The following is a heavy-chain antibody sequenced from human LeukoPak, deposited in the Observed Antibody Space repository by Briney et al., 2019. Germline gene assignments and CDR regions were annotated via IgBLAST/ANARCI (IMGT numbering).Heavy chain of an antibody. V-gene: IGHV4-59*01. CDR3: ARASGWGTDY. J-gene: IGHJ4*02. D-gene: IGHD6-19*01. CDR2: IYYSGST. Sequence: SETLSLTCTVSGGSISSYYWSWIRQPPGKGLEWIGYIYYSGSTNYNPSLKSRVTISVDTSKNQFSLKLSSVTAADTAVYYCARASGWGTDYWGQGTLVTVSS. CDR1: GGSISSYY.